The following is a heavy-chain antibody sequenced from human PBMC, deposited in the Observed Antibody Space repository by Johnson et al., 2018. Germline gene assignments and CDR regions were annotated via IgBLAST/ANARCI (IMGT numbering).Heavy chain of an antibody. CDR2: IIPLFGTA. CDR3: ARYYGCHSANGMDV. J-gene: IGHJ6*02. CDR1: GDTFNKYA. V-gene: IGHV1-69*12. Sequence: QVQLVQSGAEVKKPGSSVKVSCKASGDTFNKYAISWVRQAPGQGLEWMGGIIPLFGTANYPEKFQDRVTLTADESTTTIYMDLSSLRSEAPAVYYCARYYGCHSANGMDVWGQGTRVTVSS. D-gene: IGHD3-16*01.